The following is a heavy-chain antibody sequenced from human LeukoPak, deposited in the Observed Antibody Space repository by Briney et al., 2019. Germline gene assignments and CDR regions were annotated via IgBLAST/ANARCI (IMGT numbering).Heavy chain of an antibody. D-gene: IGHD3-22*01. Sequence: PGGSLRLSCAASGFTFSSYAMSWVRQAPGKGLEWVSAISGSGGSTYYADSVKGRFTISRDNSKNTLYLQMNSLRAEDTAVYYCARLTAYDSSGYYRGYFDYWGQGTLVTVSS. CDR3: ARLTAYDSSGYYRGYFDY. J-gene: IGHJ4*02. V-gene: IGHV3-23*01. CDR2: ISGSGGST. CDR1: GFTFSSYA.